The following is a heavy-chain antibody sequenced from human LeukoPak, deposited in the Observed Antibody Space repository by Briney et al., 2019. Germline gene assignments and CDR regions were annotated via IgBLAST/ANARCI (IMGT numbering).Heavy chain of an antibody. CDR3: AREPLVYYGSGSYSSDY. D-gene: IGHD3-10*01. V-gene: IGHV3-69-1*01. CDR2: ISSSSYI. J-gene: IGHJ4*02. Sequence: GGSLRLSCAASGFTFSDYALNWVRQAPGKGLEWVSSISSSSYIYYADSVKGRFTISRDNAKNSLYLQMNSLRAEDTAVYYCAREPLVYYGSGSYSSDYWGQGTLVTVSS. CDR1: GFTFSDYA.